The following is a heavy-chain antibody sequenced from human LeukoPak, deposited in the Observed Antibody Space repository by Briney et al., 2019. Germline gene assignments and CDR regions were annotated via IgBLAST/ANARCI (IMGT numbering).Heavy chain of an antibody. V-gene: IGHV1-2*02. CDR1: GYSFTDYF. CDR3: ARVSHSGSSWGYLDS. Sequence: ASVNVSCKTSGYSFTDYFTHWVRQAPGEGLEWRGWVAPKSGATNYAQKFQGRVTMTRDTSISTAYMELSRLTSDDTAVYYCARVSHSGSSWGYLDSWGQGTLVTVSS. D-gene: IGHD1-26*01. J-gene: IGHJ4*02. CDR2: VAPKSGAT.